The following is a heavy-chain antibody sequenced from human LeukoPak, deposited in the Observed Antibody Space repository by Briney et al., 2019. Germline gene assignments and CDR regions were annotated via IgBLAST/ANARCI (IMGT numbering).Heavy chain of an antibody. CDR3: ARSDHSSWDDY. CDR2: INPNSGGT. V-gene: IGHV1-2*02. J-gene: IGHJ4*02. Sequence: EASVKVSCKASGYNFISYGISWVQQAPGQGLEWMGWINPNSGGTNYAQKFQGRVTMTRDTSISTAYMELSRLRSDDTAVYYCARSDHSSWDDYWGQGTLVTVSS. CDR1: GYNFISYG. D-gene: IGHD6-13*01.